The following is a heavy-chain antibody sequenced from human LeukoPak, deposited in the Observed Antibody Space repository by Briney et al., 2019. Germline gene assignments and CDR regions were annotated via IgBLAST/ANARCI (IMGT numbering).Heavy chain of an antibody. CDR3: ARMFKNSSSWYHNWFDP. CDR1: GYTFTSYG. Sequence: ASVKVSCKASGYTFTSYGISWVRQAPGQGLEWMGWISAYNGNTNYAQKLQGRVTMTTDTSTSTAYMELRSLRSDDTAVYYCARMFKNSSSWYHNWFDPWGQGTLVTVSS. V-gene: IGHV1-18*01. D-gene: IGHD6-13*01. J-gene: IGHJ5*02. CDR2: ISAYNGNT.